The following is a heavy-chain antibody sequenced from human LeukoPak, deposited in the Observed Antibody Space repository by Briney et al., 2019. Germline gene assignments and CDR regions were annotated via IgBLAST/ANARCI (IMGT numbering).Heavy chain of an antibody. V-gene: IGHV3-11*05. D-gene: IGHD2-2*01. CDR1: GFTFSDYY. CDR3: ARDWGYCSSTSCYGDYYYYGMDV. Sequence: PGRSLRLSCAASGFTFSDYYMSWIRQAPGKGLEWVSYISSSSSYTNYADSVKGRFTISRDNAKNSLYLQMNSLRAEDTAVYYCARDWGYCSSTSCYGDYYYYGMDVWGQGTTVTVSS. CDR2: ISSSSSYT. J-gene: IGHJ6*02.